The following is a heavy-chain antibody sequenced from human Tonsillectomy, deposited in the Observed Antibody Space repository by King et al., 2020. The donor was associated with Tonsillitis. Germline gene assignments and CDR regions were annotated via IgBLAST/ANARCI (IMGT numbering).Heavy chain of an antibody. CDR2: ISWNGGST. CDR3: ANSTRQSWLPLDY. J-gene: IGHJ4*02. V-gene: IGHV3-43D*04. D-gene: IGHD5-24*01. Sequence: VQLVESGGVVVQPGGSLRLSCAASGFSFDDHTMHWLRQALGKGLEWVSLISWNGGSTYYADSVKGRFTISRDKTKNSLYLQMNSLRAEDTALYYCANSTRQSWLPLDYWGQGTLVTVAS. CDR1: GFSFDDHT.